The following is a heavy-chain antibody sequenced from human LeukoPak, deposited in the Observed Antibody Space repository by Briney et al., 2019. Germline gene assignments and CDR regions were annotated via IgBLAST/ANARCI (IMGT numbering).Heavy chain of an antibody. CDR1: GYTFTSYY. CDR2: INPSGAST. V-gene: IGHV1-46*01. D-gene: IGHD3-16*01. CDR3: ARDWAIHPFDI. J-gene: IGHJ3*02. Sequence: ASVKVSCKASGYTFTSYYMHWVRQAPGQVLEWMGIINPSGASTSYAQKCQGRVTTTRGTSTRTVYMELSSLRSEDTAVYYCARDWAIHPFDIWGQGTLVTVSS.